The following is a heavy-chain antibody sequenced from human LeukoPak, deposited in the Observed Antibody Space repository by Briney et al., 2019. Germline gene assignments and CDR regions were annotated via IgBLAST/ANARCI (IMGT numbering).Heavy chain of an antibody. Sequence: ASVKVSCKASGGTFSSYAISWVRQAPGQGLEWMGGIIPILGTANYAQKFQGRVTITTDESTSTAYMDLSSLRSEDTAVYYCARDLTGTNWFDPWGQGTLVTVSS. D-gene: IGHD1-7*01. CDR2: IIPILGTA. V-gene: IGHV1-69*05. CDR3: ARDLTGTNWFDP. CDR1: GGTFSSYA. J-gene: IGHJ5*02.